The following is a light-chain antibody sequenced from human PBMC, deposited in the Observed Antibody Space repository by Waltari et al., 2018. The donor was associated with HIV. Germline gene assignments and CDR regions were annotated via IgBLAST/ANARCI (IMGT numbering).Light chain of an antibody. Sequence: QSALTPPPSASGSPGQSVTISCTGTSSDVGAYTYVSWFQQHPGKAPKLMIYDVTKRPSGVPDRFSGSKSGNTASLTVSGLQAEDEADYYCASHAGSKDVFGGGTRLTVL. CDR1: SSDVGAYTY. J-gene: IGLJ2*01. V-gene: IGLV2-8*01. CDR2: DVT. CDR3: ASHAGSKDV.